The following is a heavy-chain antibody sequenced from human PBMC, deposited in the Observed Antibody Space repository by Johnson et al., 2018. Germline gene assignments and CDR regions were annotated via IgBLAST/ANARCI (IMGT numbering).Heavy chain of an antibody. V-gene: IGHV3-66*02. CDR1: GFTIRSTY. Sequence: VQLQESGGGLVQPGESLRLSCAASGFTIRSTYMTWVRQAPGKGLEWVSVFYSGGTTFYADSVKGRFNMTRDNSKNILYLPMNTLRPEDTAVYYCASFGPDACDIWGQGTMVTVSS. D-gene: IGHD3-3*01. CDR3: ASFGPDACDI. CDR2: FYSGGTT. J-gene: IGHJ3*02.